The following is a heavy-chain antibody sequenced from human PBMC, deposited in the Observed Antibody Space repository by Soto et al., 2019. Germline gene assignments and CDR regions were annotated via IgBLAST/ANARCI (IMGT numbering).Heavy chain of an antibody. Sequence: GGSLRLSCAASGFTFSSYGMHWVRQAPGKGLEWVAVIWYDGSNKYYADSVKGRFTISRDNSKNTLYLQMNSLRAEDTAVYYCAREGPAGYCISTSCYHYYYGMYVWGQGTTVTVSS. D-gene: IGHD2-2*01. CDR3: AREGPAGYCISTSCYHYYYGMYV. V-gene: IGHV3-33*01. CDR1: GFTFSSYG. J-gene: IGHJ6*02. CDR2: IWYDGSNK.